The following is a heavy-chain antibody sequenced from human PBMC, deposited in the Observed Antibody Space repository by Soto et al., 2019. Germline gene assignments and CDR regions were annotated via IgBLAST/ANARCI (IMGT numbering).Heavy chain of an antibody. J-gene: IGHJ4*02. CDR2: ISNDGSST. CDR3: ARDASNWYYFDH. CDR1: GFTFSTYW. V-gene: IGHV3-74*01. D-gene: IGHD6-13*01. Sequence: GGSLRLSCAASGFTFSTYWMHWVRQVPGKGLVWISRISNDGSSTTHADSVRGRFTISRDNAKNTLYLQMNSLRAEDTALYYCARDASNWYYFDHWGQGTLVTVAS.